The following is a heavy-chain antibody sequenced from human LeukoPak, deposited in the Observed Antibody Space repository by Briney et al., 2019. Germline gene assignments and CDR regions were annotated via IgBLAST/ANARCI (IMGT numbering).Heavy chain of an antibody. CDR1: GGSFSGYY. CDR2: INHSGST. J-gene: IGHJ5*02. Sequence: KPSETLSLTCAVYGGSFSGYYWSWIRQPPGKGLEWIGEINHSGSTNYNPSLKSRVTISVDTSKNQFSLKLSSVTAADTAVYYCARVMTTVTTWFDPWGQGTLVTVS. CDR3: ARVMTTVTTWFDP. D-gene: IGHD4-17*01. V-gene: IGHV4-34*01.